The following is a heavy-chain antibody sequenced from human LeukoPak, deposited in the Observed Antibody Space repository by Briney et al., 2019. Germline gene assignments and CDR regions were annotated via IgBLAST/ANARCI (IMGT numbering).Heavy chain of an antibody. J-gene: IGHJ4*02. CDR1: GGSISYYY. CDR3: ARVGSSAYSVYFDY. V-gene: IGHV4-59*01. CDR2: IYFTGNT. D-gene: IGHD2-2*01. Sequence: PSETLSLTCTVSGGSISYYYWSWIRQPPGRGLEWIGYIYFTGNTNYNPSLRSRATISLDTSKNQFSLKLSSVTAADTAVYYCARVGSSAYSVYFDYWGQGTLVTVSS.